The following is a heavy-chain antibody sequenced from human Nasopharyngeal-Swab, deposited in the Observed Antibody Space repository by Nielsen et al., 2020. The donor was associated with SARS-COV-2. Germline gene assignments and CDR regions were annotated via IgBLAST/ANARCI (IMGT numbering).Heavy chain of an antibody. CDR2: IYYSGST. CDR1: GGSISSYS. Sequence: SQTLSLTCAVSGGSISSYSWSWIRLPPGKGLEWIGYIYYSGSTNYSPSLKSRVTISVDTSKNQFSLKLNSVTAADTAVYYCARTAGYCYMDVWGKGTTVTVSS. D-gene: IGHD6-13*01. CDR3: ARTAGYCYMDV. V-gene: IGHV4-59*01. J-gene: IGHJ6*03.